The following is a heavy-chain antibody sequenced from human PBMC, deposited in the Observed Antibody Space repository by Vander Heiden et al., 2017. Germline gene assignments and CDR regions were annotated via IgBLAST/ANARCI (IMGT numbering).Heavy chain of an antibody. CDR1: GFTFSSYS. D-gene: IGHD3-10*01. CDR2: ISSSSSYI. Sequence: EVQLVESGGGLVKPGGSLRLSCAASGFTFSSYSMNWVRQAPGKWLEWVSSISSSSSYIYYADSVKGRFTISRDNAKNSLYLQMNSLRAEDTAVYYCARLYGSGSYYNVGPSDYWGQGTLVTVSS. CDR3: ARLYGSGSYYNVGPSDY. V-gene: IGHV3-21*01. J-gene: IGHJ4*02.